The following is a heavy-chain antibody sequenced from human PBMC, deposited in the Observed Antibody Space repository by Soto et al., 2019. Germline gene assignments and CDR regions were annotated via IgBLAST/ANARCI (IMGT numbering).Heavy chain of an antibody. D-gene: IGHD5-12*01. CDR2: ISGSGGST. CDR3: AKLYSGYDYLDY. CDR1: GFTFSSYA. Sequence: HPGGSLRLSCAASGFTFSSYAMSWVRQAPGKGLEWVSAISGSGGSTYYADSVKGRFTISRDNSKNTLYLQMNSLRAEDTAVYYCAKLYSGYDYLDYWGQGTLVTVSS. J-gene: IGHJ4*02. V-gene: IGHV3-23*01.